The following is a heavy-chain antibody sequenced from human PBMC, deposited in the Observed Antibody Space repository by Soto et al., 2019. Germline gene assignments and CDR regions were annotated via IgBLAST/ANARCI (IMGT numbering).Heavy chain of an antibody. J-gene: IGHJ4*02. V-gene: IGHV1-18*03. CDR1: GFTFTNYG. CDR3: ASRSGQLPYYFDY. CDR2: ISAYKGNT. Sequence: GASVKVSCKASGFTFTNYGISWVRQAPGQGLEWMGWISAYKGNTNYAQKFQGGVTMTTDTSTSTAYLELRSLRSDDMAVYFCASRSGQLPYYFDYWGQGTQVTVSS. D-gene: IGHD6-6*01.